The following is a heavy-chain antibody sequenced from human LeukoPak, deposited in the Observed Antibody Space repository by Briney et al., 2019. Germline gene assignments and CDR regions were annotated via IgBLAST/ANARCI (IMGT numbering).Heavy chain of an antibody. J-gene: IGHJ3*02. CDR2: IVVGSGNT. CDR1: GFTFTSSA. D-gene: IGHD3-10*01. CDR3: AADSARLRFGESIDAFDI. Sequence: GTSVKVSCKASGFTFTSSATQWVRQARGQRLEWIGWIVVGSGNTNYAQKFQERVTITRDMSTSTAYMELSSLRSEDTAVYYCAADSARLRFGESIDAFDIWGQGTMVTVSS. V-gene: IGHV1-58*02.